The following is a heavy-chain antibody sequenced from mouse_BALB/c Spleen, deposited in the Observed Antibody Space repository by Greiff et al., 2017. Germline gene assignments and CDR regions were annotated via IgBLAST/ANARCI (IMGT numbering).Heavy chain of an antibody. CDR2: ISDGGSYT. D-gene: IGHD2-3*01. Sequence: EVQGVESGGGLVKPGGSLKLSCAASGFTFSDYYMYWVRQTPEKRLEWVATISDGGSYTYYPDSVKGRFTISRDNAKNNLYLQMSSLKSEDTAMYYCARTTPSDGYHYPFAYWGQGTLVTVSA. V-gene: IGHV5-4*02. CDR1: GFTFSDYY. CDR3: ARTTPSDGYHYPFAY. J-gene: IGHJ3*01.